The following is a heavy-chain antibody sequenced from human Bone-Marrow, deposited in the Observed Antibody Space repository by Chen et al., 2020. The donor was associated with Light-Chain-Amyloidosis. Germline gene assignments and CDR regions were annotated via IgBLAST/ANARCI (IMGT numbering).Heavy chain of an antibody. J-gene: IGHJ4*02. CDR3: ARRRDGYNFDY. CDR1: GYTFHNYW. CDR2: IYPNDSDA. Sequence: EVQLEQSGPEVKKPGESLKISCKGSGYTFHNYWIGWVLPMPGNGLEWMGVIYPNDSDARYSPSFEGQVTISADKSITTAYLQWRSLKASDTAMYYCARRRDGYNFDYWGQGTLVTVSS. V-gene: IGHV5-51*01. D-gene: IGHD5-12*01.